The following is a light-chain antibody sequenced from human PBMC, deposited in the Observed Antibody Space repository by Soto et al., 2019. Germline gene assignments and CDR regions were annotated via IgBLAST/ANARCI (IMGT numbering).Light chain of an antibody. Sequence: QSALTQPASVSGSPGQSITLSCTGTSSDVGGYNYVSWYQHHPGKAPKLIIYDVSNRPSGVSNRFSGSKSGNTASLTISGLQPEDEADYYCSSYTTSNTRQIVFGTGTKLTVL. CDR1: SSDVGGYNY. V-gene: IGLV2-14*03. CDR2: DVS. J-gene: IGLJ1*01. CDR3: SSYTTSNTRQIV.